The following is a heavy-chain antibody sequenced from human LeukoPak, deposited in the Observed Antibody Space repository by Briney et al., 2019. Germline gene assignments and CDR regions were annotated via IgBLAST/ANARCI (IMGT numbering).Heavy chain of an antibody. Sequence: GGSLRPSCAASGFTFSSYSMNWVRQAPGKGLEWVSSISSSSSYIYYADSVKGRFTISRDNAKNSLYLQMNSLRAEDTAVYYCAKLASKYGSEDFWGQGTLVTVSS. CDR3: AKLASKYGSEDF. D-gene: IGHD3-10*01. V-gene: IGHV3-21*04. J-gene: IGHJ4*02. CDR2: ISSSSSYI. CDR1: GFTFSSYS.